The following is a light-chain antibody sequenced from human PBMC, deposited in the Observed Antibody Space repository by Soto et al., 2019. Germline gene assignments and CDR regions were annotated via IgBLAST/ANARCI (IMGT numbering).Light chain of an antibody. V-gene: IGKV3-15*01. CDR3: HQYDRWPLS. Sequence: EIVMAQSPATLSVSPGETATLSCRASESVKTNLAWYQQKPGQAPRLLIYGAFTRAAGIPFRFSGSASGTEFTLTISSLQSEDFVVYYCHQYDRWPLSLGGGTKVDI. CDR2: GAF. J-gene: IGKJ4*01. CDR1: ESVKTN.